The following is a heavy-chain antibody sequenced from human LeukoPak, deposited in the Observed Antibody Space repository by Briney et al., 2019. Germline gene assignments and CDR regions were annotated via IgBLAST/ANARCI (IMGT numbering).Heavy chain of an antibody. Sequence: PSETLSLTCGVSGGSISNGNWWSWVRQPPGKGLEWIGEIHRSGSTNCNPSLKSRVTISVDKSKNQFSLMLTSVTAADTAVYYCAGNGYYSADYWGQGTLVTVSS. CDR1: GGSISNGNW. CDR2: IHRSGST. J-gene: IGHJ4*02. D-gene: IGHD4-17*01. CDR3: AGNGYYSADY. V-gene: IGHV4-4*02.